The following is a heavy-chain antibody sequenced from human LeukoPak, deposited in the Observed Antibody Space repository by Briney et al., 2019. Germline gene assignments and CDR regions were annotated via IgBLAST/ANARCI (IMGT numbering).Heavy chain of an antibody. CDR1: GFTVSSNY. V-gene: IGHV3-66*02. D-gene: IGHD4-11*01. J-gene: IGHJ3*02. Sequence: GGSLRLSCAASGFTVSSNYMSWVRQAPGKGLGWVSVIYSGGSTYYADSVKGRFTISRDNSKNTLYLQMNSLRAEDTAVYYCARIANSNYGFYAFDIWGQGTMVTVSS. CDR3: ARIANSNYGFYAFDI. CDR2: IYSGGST.